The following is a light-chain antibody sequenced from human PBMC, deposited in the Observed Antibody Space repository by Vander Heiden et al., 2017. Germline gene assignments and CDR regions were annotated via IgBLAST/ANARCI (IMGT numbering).Light chain of an antibody. V-gene: IGKV3-15*01. CDR1: QSVSSN. J-gene: IGKJ2*02. Sequence: EIVMTQSPATLSVSPGDRATLSCRASQSVSSNLAWYQQKPGQAPRLLIYGAATRATGSPARFSGSGSGTEFTLTISSLQSEDFAVYYCQQYNNWPPRGTFGQGTKLEIK. CDR2: GAA. CDR3: QQYNNWPPRGT.